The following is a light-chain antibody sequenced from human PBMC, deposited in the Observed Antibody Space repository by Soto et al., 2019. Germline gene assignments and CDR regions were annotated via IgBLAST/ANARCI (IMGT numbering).Light chain of an antibody. V-gene: IGLV1-47*01. Sequence: QSVLTQPPSASGTPGQRVTISCSGSSSNIGSRYVYWYQQLPGTAPELLIYRNNQRPSGVPDRFSGSESGTSASLAISGLRSEDEADYYCAAWDDTLSGYVFGTGTKLTVL. CDR2: RNN. CDR1: SSNIGSRY. CDR3: AAWDDTLSGYV. J-gene: IGLJ1*01.